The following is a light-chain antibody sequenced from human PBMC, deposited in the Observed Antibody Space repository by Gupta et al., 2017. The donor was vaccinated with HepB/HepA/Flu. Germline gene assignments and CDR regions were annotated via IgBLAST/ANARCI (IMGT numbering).Light chain of an antibody. V-gene: IGLV2-8*01. J-gene: IGLJ1*01. CDR1: NTDVGSYNF. Sequence: QSALTQPPSASGSPAQSVTISCTGSNTDVGSYNFVSWFQQLPGKAPRLLIYEVAKRPSGVPDRFSGSKSGNTASLTVSGLQADDEADYYCFSYAGGDNWVFGTGTKVTVL. CDR2: EVA. CDR3: FSYAGGDNWV.